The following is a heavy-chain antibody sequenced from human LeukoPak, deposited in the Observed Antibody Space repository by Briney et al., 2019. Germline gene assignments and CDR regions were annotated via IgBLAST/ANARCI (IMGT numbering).Heavy chain of an antibody. CDR3: ARAAYSSTWYSRYFDL. CDR1: GFTFRSYD. D-gene: IGHD6-13*01. V-gene: IGHV3-13*01. J-gene: IGHJ2*01. Sequence: GGSLRLSCAASGFTFRSYDMHWVRQATGKGLEWVSGIGTAGEIYYPGSVKGRFTTSRENAKNSLYLQMNSLRAGDTAVYYCARAAYSSTWYSRYFDLWGRGTLVTVSS. CDR2: IGTAGEI.